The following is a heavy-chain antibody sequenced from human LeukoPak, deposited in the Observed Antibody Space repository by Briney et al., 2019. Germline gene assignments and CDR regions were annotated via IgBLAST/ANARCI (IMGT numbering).Heavy chain of an antibody. CDR1: GFTFDDYG. J-gene: IGHJ4*02. D-gene: IGHD4-11*01. V-gene: IGHV3-20*04. CDR2: INWNGGST. Sequence: GGSLRLSCAASGFTFDDYGMSWVRQAPGKGLEWVSGINWNGGSTGYADSVKGRFTISRDNAKNSLYLQLNSLRAEDTALYYCARAAGYSNYASPFDYRGQGTLVTVSS. CDR3: ARAAGYSNYASPFDY.